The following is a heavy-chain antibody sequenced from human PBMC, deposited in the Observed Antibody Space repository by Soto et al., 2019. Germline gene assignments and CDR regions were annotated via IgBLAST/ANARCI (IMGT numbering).Heavy chain of an antibody. D-gene: IGHD2-2*01. Sequence: PSETLSLTCAVSGCSISSGGYSWSWIRQPPGKGLEWIGDIYHSGSTYYNPSLKSRVTISVDRSKNQFSLKLSSVTAADTAVYYCARVPDRWGQGTLVTVSS. CDR2: IYHSGST. CDR3: ARVPDR. CDR1: GCSISSGGYS. J-gene: IGHJ5*02. V-gene: IGHV4-30-2*01.